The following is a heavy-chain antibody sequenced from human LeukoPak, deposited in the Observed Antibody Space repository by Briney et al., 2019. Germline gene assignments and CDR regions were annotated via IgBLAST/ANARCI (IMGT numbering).Heavy chain of an antibody. J-gene: IGHJ4*02. V-gene: IGHV3-23*01. D-gene: IGHD3-9*01. CDR1: GFTFSIYA. Sequence: GGSLRLSCAASGFTFSIYAMNWVRQAPGKGLEWVSSISANGGETHYADSVKGRFTISRDNSKNTLYLQINNPRVEDTAVYYCAKRYFDFPLYYWGQGNLVTVSS. CDR3: AKRYFDFPLYY. CDR2: ISANGGET.